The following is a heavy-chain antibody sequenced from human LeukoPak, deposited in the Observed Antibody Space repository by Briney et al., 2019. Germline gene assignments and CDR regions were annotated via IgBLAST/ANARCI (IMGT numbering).Heavy chain of an antibody. V-gene: IGHV3-21*01. Sequence: GGSLRLSCAASGFTFSSYSMNWVRQAPGKGLECVSSISGSSSSIYYADSVKGRFTISRDDAKNSLYLQMNSLRAEDTAVYYCARTATDTGEFDYWGQGTLVTVSS. CDR2: ISGSSSSI. J-gene: IGHJ4*02. D-gene: IGHD6-13*01. CDR3: ARTATDTGEFDY. CDR1: GFTFSSYS.